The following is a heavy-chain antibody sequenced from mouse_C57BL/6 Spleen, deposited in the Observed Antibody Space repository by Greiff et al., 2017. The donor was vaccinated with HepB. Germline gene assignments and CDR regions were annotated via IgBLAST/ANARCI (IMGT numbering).Heavy chain of an antibody. D-gene: IGHD1-1*01. CDR3: ARDYGSSYGFAY. Sequence: VKVVESGPGLVAPSQSLSITCTVSGFSLTSYGVHWVRQPPGKGLEWLVVIWSDGSTTYNSALKSRLSISKDNSKSQVFLKMNSLQTDDTAMYYCARDYGSSYGFAYWGQGTLVTVSA. CDR1: GFSLTSYG. CDR2: IWSDGST. V-gene: IGHV2-6*03. J-gene: IGHJ3*01.